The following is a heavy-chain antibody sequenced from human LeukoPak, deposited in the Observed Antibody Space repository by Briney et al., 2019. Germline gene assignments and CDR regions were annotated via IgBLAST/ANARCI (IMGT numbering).Heavy chain of an antibody. V-gene: IGHV4-59*12. CDR1: GGSISGCY. CDR2: IYYTGST. Sequence: SETLSLTCTVSGGSISGCYWSWIRQPPGKGLEWIGYIYYTGSTNYNPSLKSRVTISIDTSKNQFSLKLSSVTAADTAVYYCASRPDTMVRGVAADYWGQGTLVTVSS. D-gene: IGHD3-10*01. CDR3: ASRPDTMVRGVAADY. J-gene: IGHJ4*02.